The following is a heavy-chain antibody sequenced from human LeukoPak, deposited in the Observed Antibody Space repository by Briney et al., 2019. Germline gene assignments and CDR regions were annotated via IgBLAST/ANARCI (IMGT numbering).Heavy chain of an antibody. Sequence: PSQTLSLTCTVSGGSISSGSYYWSWIRQPAGKGLEWIGRIYTSGSTNYNPSLKSRATISVDTSKNQFSLKLSSVTAADTAVYYCARGFLSDWFDPWGQGTLVTVSS. J-gene: IGHJ5*02. V-gene: IGHV4-61*02. CDR3: ARGFLSDWFDP. CDR1: GGSISSGSYY. CDR2: IYTSGST.